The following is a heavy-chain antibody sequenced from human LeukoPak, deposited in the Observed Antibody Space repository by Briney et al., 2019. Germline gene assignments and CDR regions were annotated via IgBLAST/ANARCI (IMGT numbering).Heavy chain of an antibody. D-gene: IGHD1-26*01. V-gene: IGHV3-48*03. Sequence: GGSLRLSCAASGFTFSSYEMNWVRQAPGKGLEWVPYISSSGSTIYCADSVKGRFTISRDNAKNSLYLQMNSLRAEDTAVYYCARGDSGSYYFDYWGQGTLVTVSS. J-gene: IGHJ4*02. CDR2: ISSSGSTI. CDR3: ARGDSGSYYFDY. CDR1: GFTFSSYE.